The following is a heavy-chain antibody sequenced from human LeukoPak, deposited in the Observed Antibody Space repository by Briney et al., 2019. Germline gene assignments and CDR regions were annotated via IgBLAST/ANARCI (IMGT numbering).Heavy chain of an antibody. D-gene: IGHD3-3*01. CDR1: GGSISSYY. CDR3: ARRDPLGDFAFDI. Sequence: SETLSLTCTVSGGSISSYYWSWIRQPPGKGLEWIGYSYYSGSTDYNPSLKSRVTISLDTSKNQFSLRLSSVTAADTAVFYCARRDPLGDFAFDIWGQGTMVTVSS. V-gene: IGHV4-59*08. J-gene: IGHJ3*02. CDR2: SYYSGST.